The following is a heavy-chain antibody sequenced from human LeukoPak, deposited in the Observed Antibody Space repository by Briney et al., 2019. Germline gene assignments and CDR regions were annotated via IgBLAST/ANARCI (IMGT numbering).Heavy chain of an antibody. V-gene: IGHV3-66*01. CDR3: AREVGGGASGQ. Sequence: GGSLRLSCAASGFTVSSNYMSCVRQVPGKGLEWVSVIYSDGTISYADSVKGRFTISRDNSENTLYLQMNSLRVGDTAVYYCAREVGGGASGQWGQGTLVTVSS. CDR1: GFTVSSNY. D-gene: IGHD3-16*01. CDR2: IYSDGTI. J-gene: IGHJ4*02.